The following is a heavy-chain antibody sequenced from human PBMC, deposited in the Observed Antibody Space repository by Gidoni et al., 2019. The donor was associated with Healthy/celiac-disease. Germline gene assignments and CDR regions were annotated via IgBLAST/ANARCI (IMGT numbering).Heavy chain of an antibody. CDR2: ISSSSSYT. D-gene: IGHD3-22*01. Sequence: QVQLVESGGGLVKPGGSLRLSCAASGFTFSDYYMSWIRQAPGKGLEWVSYISSSSSYTNYADSVKGRFTISRDNAKNSLYLQMNSLRAEDTAVYYCARRRPNSSIDYWGQGTLVTVSS. J-gene: IGHJ4*02. CDR3: ARRRPNSSIDY. V-gene: IGHV3-11*06. CDR1: GFTFSDYY.